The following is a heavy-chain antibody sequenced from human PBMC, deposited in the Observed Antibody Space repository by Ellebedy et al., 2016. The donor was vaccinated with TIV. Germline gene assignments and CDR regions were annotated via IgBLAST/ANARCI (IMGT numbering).Heavy chain of an antibody. CDR3: ARDLGYCSGGSCYWEPAFDI. CDR1: GGTFSSYA. J-gene: IGHJ3*02. D-gene: IGHD2-15*01. V-gene: IGHV1-69*04. Sequence: AASVKVSCKASGGTFSSYAISWVRQAPGQGLEWMGRIIPILGIANYAQKFQGRVTITADKSTSTAYMELRSLRSDDTAVYYCARDLGYCSGGSCYWEPAFDIWGQGTMVTVSS. CDR2: IIPILGIA.